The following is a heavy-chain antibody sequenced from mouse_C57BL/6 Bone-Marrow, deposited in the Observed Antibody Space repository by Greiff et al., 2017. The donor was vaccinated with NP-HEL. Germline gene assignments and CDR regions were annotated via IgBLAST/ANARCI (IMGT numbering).Heavy chain of an antibody. J-gene: IGHJ4*01. CDR2: ISSGGSYT. D-gene: IGHD2-2*01. Sequence: EVQRVESGGDLVKPGGSLKLSCAASGFTFSSYGMSWVRQTPDKRLEWVATISSGGSYTYYPDSVKGRFTISRDNAKNTLYLQMSSLKSEDTAIYYCARRGMVTTHYYAMDDWGQGTSVTVSS. CDR1: GFTFSSYG. V-gene: IGHV5-6*01. CDR3: ARRGMVTTHYYAMDD.